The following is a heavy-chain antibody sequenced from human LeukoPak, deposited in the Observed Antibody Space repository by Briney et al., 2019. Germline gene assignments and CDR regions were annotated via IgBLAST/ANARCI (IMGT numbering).Heavy chain of an antibody. V-gene: IGHV4-59*08. D-gene: IGHD2-2*03. Sequence: SETLSLTCTVSGGSISSYYWSWIRQPPGKGLEWIGYIYYSGSTNYNPSLKSRVTISVDTSKNQFSLKLGSVTAADTAVYYCARLGYCSSTSCYRPPYYYYGMDVWGQGTTVTVSS. CDR2: IYYSGST. J-gene: IGHJ6*02. CDR3: ARLGYCSSTSCYRPPYYYYGMDV. CDR1: GGSISSYY.